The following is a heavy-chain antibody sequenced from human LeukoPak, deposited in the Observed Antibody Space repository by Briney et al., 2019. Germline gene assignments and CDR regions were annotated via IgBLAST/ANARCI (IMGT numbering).Heavy chain of an antibody. CDR3: TRVFVGDEYSSSGY. V-gene: IGHV3-74*01. CDR1: GFTFSRYY. CDR2: INSDWSST. Sequence: GGSLRLSCAASGFTFSRYYMHWVRQAPGKGLVWVSRINSDWSSTTYADSVKGRFTISRDNAKNTLYLQMNSLKVEDTAVYYCTRVFVGDEYSSSGYWGQGTLVTVSS. D-gene: IGHD6-13*01. J-gene: IGHJ4*02.